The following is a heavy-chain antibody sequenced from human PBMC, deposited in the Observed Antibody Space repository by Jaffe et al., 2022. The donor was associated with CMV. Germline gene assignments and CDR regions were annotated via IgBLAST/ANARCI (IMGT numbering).Heavy chain of an antibody. CDR3: ARLNLYHVDTAMVPYFDY. Sequence: QLQLQESGPGLVKPSETLSLTCTVSGGSISSSSYYWGWIRQPPGKGLEWIGSIYYSGSTYYNPSLKSRVTISVDTSKNQFSLKLSSVTAADTAVYYCARLNLYHVDTAMVPYFDYWGQGTLVTVSS. V-gene: IGHV4-39*01. CDR2: IYYSGST. J-gene: IGHJ4*02. CDR1: GGSISSSSYY. D-gene: IGHD5-18*01.